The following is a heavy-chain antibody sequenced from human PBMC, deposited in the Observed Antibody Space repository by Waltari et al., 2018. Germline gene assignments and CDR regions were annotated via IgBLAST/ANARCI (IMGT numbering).Heavy chain of an antibody. Sequence: EVQLVQSGGGLVQPGGSLRLSCAASEFLFSNYEMHWIRQAPGKGLEWVSYISSRVTTIYYADSVKGRFTISRDNAKKSLYLQMKGLRAEDTAVYYCARERNTFIPFDYWGQGALVTVSS. CDR3: ARERNTFIPFDY. J-gene: IGHJ4*02. D-gene: IGHD2-21*01. CDR2: ISSRVTTI. V-gene: IGHV3-48*03. CDR1: EFLFSNYE.